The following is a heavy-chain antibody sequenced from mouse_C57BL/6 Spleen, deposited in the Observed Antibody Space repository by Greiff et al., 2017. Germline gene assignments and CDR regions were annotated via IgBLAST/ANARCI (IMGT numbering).Heavy chain of an antibody. V-gene: IGHV1-54*01. CDR3: ARSGYGSLYFDY. CDR1: GYAFTNYL. J-gene: IGHJ2*01. CDR2: INPGSGGT. D-gene: IGHD1-1*01. Sequence: VQLQQSGAELVRPGTSVKVSCKASGYAFTNYLIEWVKQRPGQGLEWIGVINPGSGGTNYNEKFKGKATLTADKSSSTAYMQLSSLTSEDSAVYFCARSGYGSLYFDYWGQGTTLTVSS.